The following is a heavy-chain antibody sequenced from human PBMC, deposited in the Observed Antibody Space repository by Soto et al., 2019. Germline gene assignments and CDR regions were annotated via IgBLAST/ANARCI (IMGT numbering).Heavy chain of an antibody. CDR3: ARGRYYYGSGSYYTIDY. V-gene: IGHV4-4*02. CDR1: GGSISSSNW. D-gene: IGHD3-10*01. Sequence: SETLSLTCAVSGGSISSSNWWSWVRQPPGKGLEWIGEIYHSGSTNYNPSLKSRVTISVDKSKNQFSLKLSSVTAADTAVYYCARGRYYYGSGSYYTIDYWGQGTLVTVS. J-gene: IGHJ4*02. CDR2: IYHSGST.